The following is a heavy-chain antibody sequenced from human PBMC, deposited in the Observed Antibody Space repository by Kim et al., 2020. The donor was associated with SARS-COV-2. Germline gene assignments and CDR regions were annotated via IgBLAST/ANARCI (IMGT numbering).Heavy chain of an antibody. D-gene: IGHD4-17*01. V-gene: IGHV1-24*01. CDR2: T. CDR3: ATVSVYGDYDY. Sequence: TIYAQKFQGRVTMTEDTSTDTAYMELSSLRSEDTAVYYCATVSVYGDYDYWGQGTLVTISS. J-gene: IGHJ4*02.